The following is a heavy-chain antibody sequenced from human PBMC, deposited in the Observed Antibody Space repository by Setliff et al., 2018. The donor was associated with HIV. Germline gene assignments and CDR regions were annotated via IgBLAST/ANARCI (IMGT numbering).Heavy chain of an antibody. V-gene: IGHV3-30*04. D-gene: IGHD3-10*01. Sequence: PGGSLRLSCAASGFTFSTFAMHWVRQAPGKGLEWVSVISYDGSRMSYADSVKGRFTISRDDSKNTLYLEVRDLRPDDAAVYYCARDRRITVVRGPDHWGPGTPVTVSS. CDR1: GFTFSTFA. CDR2: ISYDGSRM. CDR3: ARDRRITVVRGPDH. J-gene: IGHJ4*02.